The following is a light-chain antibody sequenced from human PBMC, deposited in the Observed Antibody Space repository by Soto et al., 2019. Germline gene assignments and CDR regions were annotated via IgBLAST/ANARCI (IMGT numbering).Light chain of an antibody. V-gene: IGKV1-6*02. J-gene: IGKJ4*01. CDR3: LQEFAFPHT. CDR1: QDIRNG. CDR2: AAS. Sequence: AIQMTQSPSSLSASVGDRVTITCRASQDIRNGLGWYQQKPGQAPNLLIYAASSLEDGAPSRFSGDGSGTDFTLPISGLQPEDFATYYCLQEFAFPHTFGGGTKVAIK.